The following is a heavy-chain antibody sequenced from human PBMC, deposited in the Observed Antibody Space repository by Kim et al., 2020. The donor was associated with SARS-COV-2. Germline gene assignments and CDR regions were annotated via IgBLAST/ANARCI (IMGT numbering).Heavy chain of an antibody. Sequence: GGSLRLSCAASGFTFSSYGMHWVRQAPGKGLEWVAVISYDGSNKYYADSVKGRFTISRDNSKNTLYLQMNSLRAEDTAVYYCARAPRNPITMIPPEAAFDIWGQGTMVTVSS. CDR3: ARAPRNPITMIPPEAAFDI. V-gene: IGHV3-33*05. CDR1: GFTFSSYG. D-gene: IGHD3-22*01. J-gene: IGHJ3*02. CDR2: ISYDGSNK.